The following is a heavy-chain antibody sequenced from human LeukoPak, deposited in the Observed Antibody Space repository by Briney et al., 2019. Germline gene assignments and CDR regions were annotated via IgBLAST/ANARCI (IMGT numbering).Heavy chain of an antibody. D-gene: IGHD4-11*01. V-gene: IGHV4-39*01. CDR3: ARTLTNAIDY. Sequence: SETLSVTCTVSGGSISSSSYYWGWIRQPPGKGLEWIGSIYYSGSPYYNPSLKSRVTISVDKSKNQFSLKLSSVTAADTAVYYCARTLTNAIDYWGQGTLVTVSS. CDR1: GGSISSSSYY. CDR2: IYYSGSP. J-gene: IGHJ4*02.